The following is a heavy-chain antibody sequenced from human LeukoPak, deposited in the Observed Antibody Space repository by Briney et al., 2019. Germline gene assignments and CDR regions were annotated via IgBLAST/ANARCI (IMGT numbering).Heavy chain of an antibody. D-gene: IGHD3-3*01. J-gene: IGHJ4*02. CDR1: GFPFSDYY. CDR3: ARWSGFSFDY. V-gene: IGHV3-30-3*01. CDR2: ISYDGSNK. Sequence: GGSLRLSCVASGFPFSDYYMSWIRQAPGKGLEWVAVISYDGSNKYYADSVKGRFTISRDNSKNTLYLQMNSLRAEDTAVYYCARWSGFSFDYWGQGTLVTVSS.